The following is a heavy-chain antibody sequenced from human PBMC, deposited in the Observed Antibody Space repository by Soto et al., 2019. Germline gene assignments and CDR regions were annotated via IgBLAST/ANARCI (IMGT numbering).Heavy chain of an antibody. CDR1: GYTFTGYY. CDR2: INPNSGGT. D-gene: IGHD3-10*01. J-gene: IGHJ6*02. V-gene: IGHV1-2*04. Sequence: QVQLVQSGAEVKKPGASVKVSCKASGYTFTGYYMHWVRQAPGQGLEWMGWINPNSGGTNYAQKFQGWVTMTRDTSISTADRGLSRLRSDATAVYDCAGGGDYGSGYHYGMDVWGQGTTVTVSS. CDR3: AGGGDYGSGYHYGMDV.